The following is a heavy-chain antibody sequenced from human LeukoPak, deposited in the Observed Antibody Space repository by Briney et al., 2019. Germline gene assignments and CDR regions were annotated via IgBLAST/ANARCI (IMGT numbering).Heavy chain of an antibody. CDR3: ARDRLGPSFSVSHFDL. J-gene: IGHJ4*02. D-gene: IGHD3-3*02. CDR1: GFTFVDYG. V-gene: IGHV3-20*04. CDR2: INYNGAIT. Sequence: GGSLRLSCATSGFTFVDYGLSWVRRAPGRGLEWLCAINYNGAITDYADSVKGRFTISRDNAKNSLYLRMDSLRAEDTALYYCARDRLGPSFSVSHFDLWGQGTLVTVSS.